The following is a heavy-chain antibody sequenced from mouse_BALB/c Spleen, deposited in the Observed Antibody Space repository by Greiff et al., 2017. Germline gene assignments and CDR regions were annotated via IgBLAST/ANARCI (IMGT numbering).Heavy chain of an antibody. CDR1: GYSFTGYF. CDR3: ARPSTATAMDY. CDR2: INPYNGDT. J-gene: IGHJ4*01. V-gene: IGHV1-20*02. D-gene: IGHD1-2*01. Sequence: VQLQQSGPELVKPGASVKISCKASGYSFTGYFMNWVMQSHGKSLEWIGRINPYNGDTFYNLKFKGKATLTVDKSSSTAHMELRSLASEDSAVYYCARPSTATAMDYWGQGTSVTVSS.